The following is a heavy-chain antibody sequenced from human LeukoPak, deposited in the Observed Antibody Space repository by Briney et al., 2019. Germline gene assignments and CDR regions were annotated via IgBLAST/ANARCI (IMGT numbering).Heavy chain of an antibody. CDR2: ISGSGGST. J-gene: IGHJ4*02. D-gene: IGHD1-26*01. Sequence: GGSLRLSCAASVFTFISYAMSWVRQAPGKELEWVSTISGSGGSTYYADSVKGRFTISRDKSKNTVYLQMNSLRTEDTAVYYCANWDPFDYWGQGTLVTVSS. CDR1: VFTFISYA. V-gene: IGHV3-23*01. CDR3: ANWDPFDY.